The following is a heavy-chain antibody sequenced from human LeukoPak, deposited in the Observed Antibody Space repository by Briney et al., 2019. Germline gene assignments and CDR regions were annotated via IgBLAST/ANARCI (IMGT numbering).Heavy chain of an antibody. CDR2: INPSGGST. D-gene: IGHD4-17*01. J-gene: IGHJ4*02. V-gene: IGHV1-46*01. Sequence: ASVKVSCKASGYTFTSYYMHWVRQAPGQGLEWMGIINPSGGSTSYAQKFQGRVTMTRDTSTSTVYMELSSLRSEDTAVYYCARDPRIATVTTDRALDYWGQGTLVTVSS. CDR1: GYTFTSYY. CDR3: ARDPRIATVTTDRALDY.